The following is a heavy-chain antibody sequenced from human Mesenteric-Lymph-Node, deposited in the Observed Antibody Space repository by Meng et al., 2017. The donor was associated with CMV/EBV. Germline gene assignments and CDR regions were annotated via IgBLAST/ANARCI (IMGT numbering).Heavy chain of an antibody. CDR2: IYYSGST. D-gene: IGHD2-2*01. CDR3: ARGRRSVVVPAAIFGH. J-gene: IGHJ4*02. Sequence: GSLRLSCTVSGGSISSYYWSWIRQPPGKGLEWIGYIYYSGSTNYNPSLKSRVTISVDTSKNQFSLKLSSVTAADTAVYYCARGRRSVVVPAAIFGHWGQGTLVTVSS. V-gene: IGHV4-59*01. CDR1: GGSISSYY.